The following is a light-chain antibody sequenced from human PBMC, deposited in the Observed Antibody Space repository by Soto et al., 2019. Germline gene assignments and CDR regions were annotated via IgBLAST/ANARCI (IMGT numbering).Light chain of an antibody. CDR2: DVS. J-gene: IGLJ1*01. CDR3: SSYTSSSTYV. Sequence: QSALTQPASVSGSPGQSITISCTGTSTDVGGYNYVSWYQQHPGKAPKLMIYDVSNRPSGVSNRFSGSKSGNTASLTISGLQAEDEADYDCSSYTSSSTYVFGTETKLTVL. CDR1: STDVGGYNY. V-gene: IGLV2-14*03.